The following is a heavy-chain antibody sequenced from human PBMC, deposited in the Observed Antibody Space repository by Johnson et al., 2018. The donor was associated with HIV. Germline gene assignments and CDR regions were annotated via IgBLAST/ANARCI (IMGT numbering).Heavy chain of an antibody. V-gene: IGHV3-7*01. J-gene: IGHJ3*02. CDR3: AKSTQRKLGIGNDAFDI. CDR2: IKQDGNEK. CDR1: GFSFSDYY. D-gene: IGHD7-27*01. Sequence: VQLVESGGDVVQPGGSLRLSCAASGFSFSDYYMSCIRQAPGRGLEWVASIKQDGNEKYYVDSVKGRFTISSDNAKNSPYLQMNSLRAEDTTLYYCAKSTQRKLGIGNDAFDIWGQGTKVTVSS.